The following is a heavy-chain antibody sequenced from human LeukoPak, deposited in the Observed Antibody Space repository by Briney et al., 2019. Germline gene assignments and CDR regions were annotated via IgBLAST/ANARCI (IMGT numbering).Heavy chain of an antibody. CDR2: INPNSGGT. V-gene: IGHV1-2*02. D-gene: IGHD6-6*01. J-gene: IGHJ4*02. CDR1: GYTFTSYD. Sequence: ASVKVSCKASGYTFTSYDINWVRQAPGQGLEWMGWINPNSGGTNYAQKFQGRVTMTRDTSISTAYMELSRLRSDDTAVYYCARAGIAARSPFDYWGQGSLVAVSS. CDR3: ARAGIAARSPFDY.